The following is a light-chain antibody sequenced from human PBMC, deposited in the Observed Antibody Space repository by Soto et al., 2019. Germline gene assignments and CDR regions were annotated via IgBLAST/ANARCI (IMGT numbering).Light chain of an antibody. Sequence: EIVLTQSPATLWLSRGERATVSCRASQSLSNFLAWYQQKPGQAPRLLIYDASNRATGIPVRFSGSGSGTDFTLTISSLEPEDFAVYHCQQRSNLFTFGPGTTVEIK. CDR2: DAS. CDR1: QSLSNF. V-gene: IGKV3-11*01. CDR3: QQRSNLFT. J-gene: IGKJ3*01.